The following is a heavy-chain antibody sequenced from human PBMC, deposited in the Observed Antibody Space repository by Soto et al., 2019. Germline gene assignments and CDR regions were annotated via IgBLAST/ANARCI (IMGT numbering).Heavy chain of an antibody. CDR3: AKGDNLGPKTGYAFDP. V-gene: IGHV6-1*01. Sequence: SRTLSLTCAISGDSVSSNTASWNWIRQSPSRGLEWLGRTCFRSKWYNDYAVSVKSRIIINPDTSNNQFSLQLNSVTPEDTAVYFCAKGDNLGPKTGYAFDPWGQGIMVTVSS. D-gene: IGHD5-12*01. CDR2: TCFRSKWYN. J-gene: IGHJ5*02. CDR1: GDSVSSNTAS.